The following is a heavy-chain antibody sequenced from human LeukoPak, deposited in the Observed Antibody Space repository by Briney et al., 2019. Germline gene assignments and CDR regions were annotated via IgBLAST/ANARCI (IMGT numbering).Heavy chain of an antibody. Sequence: QPGGTLRLSCAASGFTFSRNGMTWVRQAPGKGLEWVSAISGSGGNTYYADSVKGRFTISRDNSKNTLYLQMNSLRAEDTAIYYCATYRQVLLPFESWGQGTLVTVSS. D-gene: IGHD2-8*02. CDR2: ISGSGGNT. CDR3: ATYRQVLLPFES. CDR1: GFTFSRNG. V-gene: IGHV3-23*01. J-gene: IGHJ4*02.